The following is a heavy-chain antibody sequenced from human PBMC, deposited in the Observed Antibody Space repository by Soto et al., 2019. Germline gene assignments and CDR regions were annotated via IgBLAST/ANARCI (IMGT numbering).Heavy chain of an antibody. J-gene: IGHJ4*02. V-gene: IGHV4-59*01. Sequence: SETLSLTCTVSGGSISNYYWSWIRQPPGKGLEWIGYIHHTGSTNCDPSLKSRVTISVDTSKNQFSLKLSSVTAADTAVYYCARDLYEGTGWTFGYWGQGTLVTVSS. CDR2: IHHTGST. CDR1: GGSISNYY. CDR3: ARDLYEGTGWTFGY. D-gene: IGHD3-22*01.